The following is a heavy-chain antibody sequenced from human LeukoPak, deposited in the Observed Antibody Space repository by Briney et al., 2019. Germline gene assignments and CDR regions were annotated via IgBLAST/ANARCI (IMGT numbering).Heavy chain of an antibody. CDR2: INHRGST. Sequence: NPSETLSLTFAVCGRSFRGYYGSWIRQPPGKGLKGIGEINHRGSTNYNPSPKSSVTISVDTSKNEFSLKLSSVTAADTAVYYSASTPTPDPDSSGHYLPAYWGQGTLVTVPS. J-gene: IGHJ4*02. V-gene: IGHV4-34*01. CDR1: GRSFRGYY. D-gene: IGHD3-22*01. CDR3: ASTPTPDPDSSGHYLPAY.